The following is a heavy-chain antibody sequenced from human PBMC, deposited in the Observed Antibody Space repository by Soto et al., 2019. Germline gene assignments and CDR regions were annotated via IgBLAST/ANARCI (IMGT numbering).Heavy chain of an antibody. CDR2: ISSNGGST. J-gene: IGHJ5*02. CDR3: ARHPSNFWFDP. D-gene: IGHD4-4*01. Sequence: GGSLRLSCAASGFTFSSYAMHWVRQAPGKGLEYVSAISSNGGSTYYANSVKGRFTISRDNSKNTLYLQMGSLRAEDMAVYYCARHPSNFWFDPWGQGNLVTVSS. V-gene: IGHV3-64*01. CDR1: GFTFSSYA.